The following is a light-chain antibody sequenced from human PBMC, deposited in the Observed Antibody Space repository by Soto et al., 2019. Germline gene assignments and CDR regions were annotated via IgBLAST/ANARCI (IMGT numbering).Light chain of an antibody. CDR3: LQALQTPWT. J-gene: IGKJ1*01. CDR1: QSLLHSNGYNY. V-gene: IGKV2-28*01. CDR2: LGS. Sequence: DIVMTQSPLSLPVTPGEPASISCRSSQSLLHSNGYNYMGWYLQKPRQSPHHLIYLGSVRASGVPDRFSGSGSGRDITLTISRVGAEDFGVYYGLQALQTPWTCGQGTKVEI.